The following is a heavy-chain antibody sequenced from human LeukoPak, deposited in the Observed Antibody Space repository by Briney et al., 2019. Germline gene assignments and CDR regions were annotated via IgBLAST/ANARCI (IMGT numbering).Heavy chain of an antibody. J-gene: IGHJ4*02. V-gene: IGHV3-30-3*01. CDR1: GFTFSDYA. CDR2: ISYDGNYQ. CDR3: ARDNPNIRSGALDY. Sequence: PGGSLRLSCVASGFTFSDYAMHWVRQSPDRGLEWVAVISYDGNYQSSADSVKGRFTVSRDNSKNTLFLHMNSLRVEDTAVYYCARDNPNIRSGALDYWGQGTLVPVTS. D-gene: IGHD3-3*01.